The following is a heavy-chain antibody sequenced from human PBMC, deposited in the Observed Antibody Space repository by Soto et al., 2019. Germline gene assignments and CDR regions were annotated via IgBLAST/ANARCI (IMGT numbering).Heavy chain of an antibody. CDR3: AKDKVDHNSVWDPFDI. D-gene: IGHD2-15*01. CDR1: GFTFSDYA. Sequence: EEQLLESGGGLVQPGGSLRLSCAASGFTFSDYAMSWVRQASGKGLEWVSGLGGSNSDTHYAASVEGRFTVSRDNSRSTLFLQMNSLRVEDTAVYYCAKDKVDHNSVWDPFDIWGQGTMVTVSA. J-gene: IGHJ3*02. CDR2: LGGSNSDT. V-gene: IGHV3-23*01.